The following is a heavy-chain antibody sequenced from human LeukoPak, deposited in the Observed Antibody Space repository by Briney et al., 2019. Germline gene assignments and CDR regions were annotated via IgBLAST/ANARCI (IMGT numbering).Heavy chain of an antibody. J-gene: IGHJ4*02. V-gene: IGHV4-34*01. CDR2: INHSGSS. D-gene: IGHD3-22*01. CDR3: ARDPSGYFNY. CDR1: GGSFSGYS. Sequence: SETLSLTCAVYGGSFSGYSWNWIRQPPGKGLEWIGEINHSGSSNYSPPLKSRVTISLDTSKNQFSLKLTSITAADTAVYYCARDPSGYFNYWGQGTLVTVSS.